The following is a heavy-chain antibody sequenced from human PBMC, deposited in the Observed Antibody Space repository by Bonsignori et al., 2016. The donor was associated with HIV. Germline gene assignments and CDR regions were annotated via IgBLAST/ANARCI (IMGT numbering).Heavy chain of an antibody. CDR2: ISYTGST. Sequence: QVQLQESGPGLVKPSETLSLTCTVSGGSINTYYWTWIRQPPGKALEYIGYISYTGSTNHNPSLKSRVTISVDTSKKQFSLKLTSVTAADTAVYYCARSLKVAGGDYYYYYMDVWGQGTTVTVSS. D-gene: IGHD3-10*01. V-gene: IGHV4-59*12. CDR3: ARSLKVAGGDYYYYYMDV. J-gene: IGHJ6*03. CDR1: GGSINTYY.